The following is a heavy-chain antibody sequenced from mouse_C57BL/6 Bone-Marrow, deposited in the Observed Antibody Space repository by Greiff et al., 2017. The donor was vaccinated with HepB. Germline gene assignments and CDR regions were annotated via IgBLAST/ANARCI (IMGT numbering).Heavy chain of an antibody. V-gene: IGHV2-2*01. Sequence: QVQLQQSGPGLVQPSQSLSITCTVSGFSLTSYGVHWVRQSPGKGLEWLGVIWGGGSTDYNAAFISRLSISKDNSKSQVFFKMNSLQADDTAIYYCARRGGQLRLWFAYWGQGTLVTVSA. J-gene: IGHJ3*01. CDR3: ARRGGQLRLWFAY. CDR2: IWGGGST. CDR1: GFSLTSYG. D-gene: IGHD3-2*02.